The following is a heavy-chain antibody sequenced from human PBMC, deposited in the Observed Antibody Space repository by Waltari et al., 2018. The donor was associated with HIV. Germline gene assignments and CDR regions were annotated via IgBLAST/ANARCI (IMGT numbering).Heavy chain of an antibody. J-gene: IGHJ4*02. V-gene: IGHV1-8*02. CDR1: GYPFIDFD. CDR3: TKGRRGALFGDE. Sequence: QLQLVQSGAAIKKPRASVRLSCQASGYPFIDFDINWVRRPPGRGLEWVGWMNPDNGDAGYGHKFKGRFSLTRDTSTDTAYMDVTNLKPEDTAVYYCTKGRRGALFGDEWGQGTLVTVSS. CDR2: MNPDNGDA. D-gene: IGHD3-3*01.